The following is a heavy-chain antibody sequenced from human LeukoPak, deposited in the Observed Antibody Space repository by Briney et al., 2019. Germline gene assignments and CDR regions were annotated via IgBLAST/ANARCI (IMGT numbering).Heavy chain of an antibody. Sequence: GGSLRLSCAASGFTVSSNYMSWVRQAPGKGLEWVSVIYSGGSTYYADSVKGRFTISRDNSKNTLYLQMNSLRAEDTAVYYCAKDRGSGWYYYFDYWGQGTLVTVSS. J-gene: IGHJ4*02. CDR3: AKDRGSGWYYYFDY. V-gene: IGHV3-53*05. CDR1: GFTVSSNY. D-gene: IGHD6-19*01. CDR2: IYSGGST.